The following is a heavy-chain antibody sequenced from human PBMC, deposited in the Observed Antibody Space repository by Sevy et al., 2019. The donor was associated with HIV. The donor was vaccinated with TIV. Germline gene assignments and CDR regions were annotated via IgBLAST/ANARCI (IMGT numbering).Heavy chain of an antibody. CDR1: GFTFSSYG. V-gene: IGHV3-30*18. J-gene: IGHJ4*02. D-gene: IGHD5-12*01. CDR3: AKEGNIVAKMGSFDY. Sequence: GGSLRLSCAASGFTFSSYGMHWVRQAPGKGLEWVAVISYDGSNKYYADSVKGRFTISRDNSKNTLYLQMNRLRAEDTAVYSCAKEGNIVAKMGSFDYWGQGTLVTVSS. CDR2: ISYDGSNK.